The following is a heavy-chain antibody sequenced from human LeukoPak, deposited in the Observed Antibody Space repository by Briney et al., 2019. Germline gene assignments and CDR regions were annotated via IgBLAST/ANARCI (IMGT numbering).Heavy chain of an antibody. V-gene: IGHV1-2*02. CDR2: INPNSGGT. Sequence: ASVKVSFKASGYTFTGYYMHWVRQARGQGLDWMGWINPNSGGTNYSQKFQGRVTMSRDTSISTAYMELSRLRSDDTAVYYCAREVLGGYDNYDYWGQGTLVTVSS. D-gene: IGHD5-12*01. CDR3: AREVLGGYDNYDY. J-gene: IGHJ4*02. CDR1: GYTFTGYY.